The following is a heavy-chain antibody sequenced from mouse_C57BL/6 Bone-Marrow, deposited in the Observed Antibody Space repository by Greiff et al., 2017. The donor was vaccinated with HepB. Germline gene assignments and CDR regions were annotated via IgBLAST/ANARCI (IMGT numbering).Heavy chain of an antibody. J-gene: IGHJ2*01. CDR2: IDPSDSYT. CDR1: GYTFTSYW. CDR3: AREGQLREGY. V-gene: IGHV1-59*01. D-gene: IGHD3-2*02. Sequence: VQLQQPGAELVRPGTSVKLSCKASGYTFTSYWLHWVKQRPGQGLEWIGVIDPSDSYTNYNQKFKGKATLTVDTSSSTAYMQLSSLTSEDSAVYYCAREGQLREGYWGQGTTLTVSS.